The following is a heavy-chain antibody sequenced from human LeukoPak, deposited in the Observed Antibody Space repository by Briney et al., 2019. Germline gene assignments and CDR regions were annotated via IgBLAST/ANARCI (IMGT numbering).Heavy chain of an antibody. CDR3: AKSSIFYDNSGYYVGEKYYFDY. D-gene: IGHD3-22*01. V-gene: IGHV3-23*01. Sequence: GGSLRLSCAASGFTFSSYAMSWVRQAPGKGLEWVSAISASGTTTYYADSVQGRFTISRDNSKNTLYLQMNSLRAEDTAVYYCAKSSIFYDNSGYYVGEKYYFDYWGQGTLVTVSS. CDR2: ISASGTTT. CDR1: GFTFSSYA. J-gene: IGHJ4*02.